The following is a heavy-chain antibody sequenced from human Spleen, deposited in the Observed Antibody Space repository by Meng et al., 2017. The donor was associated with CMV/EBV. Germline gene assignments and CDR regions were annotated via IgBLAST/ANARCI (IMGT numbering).Heavy chain of an antibody. Sequence: LSLTCAASGFTFSSYAMSWVRQAPGKGLEWVSVIYSGGSSTYYADSVKGRFTISRDNSKNTLYLQMNSLRAEDTAVYYCAKRAVQLSDYFDYWGQGTLVTVSS. D-gene: IGHD5-18*01. CDR1: GFTFSSYA. V-gene: IGHV3-23*03. J-gene: IGHJ4*02. CDR3: AKRAVQLSDYFDY. CDR2: IYSGGSST.